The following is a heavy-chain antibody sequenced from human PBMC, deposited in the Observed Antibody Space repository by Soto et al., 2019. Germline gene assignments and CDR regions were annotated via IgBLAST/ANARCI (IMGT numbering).Heavy chain of an antibody. V-gene: IGHV3-7*01. CDR3: ARGGSESDY. CDR1: GFTFSGYW. D-gene: IGHD3-16*01. CDR2: IKEDGSEK. J-gene: IGHJ4*02. Sequence: EVQLVESRGGLVQPGGSLRLSCTASGFTFSGYWMTWVRQAPGKGLEWVANIKEDGSEKNYVDSVEGRFTISRDNAKNSLYLQMNSLRADDTAVYYCARGGSESDYWGQGTLVTVSS.